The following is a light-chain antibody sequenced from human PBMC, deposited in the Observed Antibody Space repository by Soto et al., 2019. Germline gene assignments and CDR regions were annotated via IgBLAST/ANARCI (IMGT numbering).Light chain of an antibody. CDR1: QSFSSTY. CDR2: GAS. CDR3: HQYVSSWT. V-gene: IGKV3-20*01. J-gene: IGKJ1*01. Sequence: EIVMTQSPATLSVSPGERATLSCRASQSFSSTYVAWYQQKSGQAPRLLIYGASSRATGIPDRFSGSGSGTDFTLTISRLEPEDFAVYYCHQYVSSWTFGQGTKVDIK.